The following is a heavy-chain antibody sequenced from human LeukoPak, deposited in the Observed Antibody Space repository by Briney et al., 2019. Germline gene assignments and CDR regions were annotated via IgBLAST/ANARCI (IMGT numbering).Heavy chain of an antibody. Sequence: GGSLRLSCAASGFTFSSYGMHWVHQAPGKGLEWVAVISYDGSNKYYADSVKGRFTISRDNSKNTLYLQMNSLRAEDTAVYYCAKDPRTIFGVPVYFDYWGQGTLVTVSS. CDR3: AKDPRTIFGVPVYFDY. V-gene: IGHV3-30*18. D-gene: IGHD3-3*01. CDR2: ISYDGSNK. CDR1: GFTFSSYG. J-gene: IGHJ4*02.